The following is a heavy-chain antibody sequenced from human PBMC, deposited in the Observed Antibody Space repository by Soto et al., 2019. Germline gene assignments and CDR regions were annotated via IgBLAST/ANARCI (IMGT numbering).Heavy chain of an antibody. CDR3: AKDPFGGYSYGYAYYYYGMDV. CDR2: ISGSGGST. J-gene: IGHJ6*02. V-gene: IGHV3-23*01. D-gene: IGHD5-18*01. Sequence: GGSLRLSCAASGFTFSSYAMSWVRQAPGKGPEWVSAISGSGGSTYYADSVKGRFTISRDNSKNTLYLQMNSLRAEDTAVYYCAKDPFGGYSYGYAYYYYGMDVWGQGTTVTVSS. CDR1: GFTFSSYA.